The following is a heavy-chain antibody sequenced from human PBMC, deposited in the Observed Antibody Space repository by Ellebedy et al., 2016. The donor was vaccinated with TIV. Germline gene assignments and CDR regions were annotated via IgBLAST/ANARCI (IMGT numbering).Heavy chain of an antibody. D-gene: IGHD4-23*01. CDR1: GFTFSSYE. CDR3: ARVPGGNKNFDY. V-gene: IGHV3-48*03. Sequence: PGGSLRLSCAASGFTFSSYEMNWVRQAPGKGLEWVSYISSSGSTIYYADSVKGRFTISRDNAKNTLYLQMNSLRAEDTAVYYCARVPGGNKNFDYWGQGTLVTVSS. J-gene: IGHJ4*02. CDR2: ISSSGSTI.